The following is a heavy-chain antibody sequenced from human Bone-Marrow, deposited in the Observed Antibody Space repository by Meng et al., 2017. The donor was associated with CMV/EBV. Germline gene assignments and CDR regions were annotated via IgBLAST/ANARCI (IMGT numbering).Heavy chain of an antibody. CDR3: AHQYYDFWSGYYSYGYYYYYGMDV. Sequence: GESLKISCAASGFTFSSYAMHWVRQAPGKGLEWVAVISYDGSNKYYADSVKGQFTISRDNSKNTLYLQMNSLRAEDTAVYYCAHQYYDFWSGYYSYGYYYYYGMDVWGQGTTVTVSS. CDR1: GFTFSSYA. D-gene: IGHD3-3*01. V-gene: IGHV3-30*04. J-gene: IGHJ6*02. CDR2: ISYDGSNK.